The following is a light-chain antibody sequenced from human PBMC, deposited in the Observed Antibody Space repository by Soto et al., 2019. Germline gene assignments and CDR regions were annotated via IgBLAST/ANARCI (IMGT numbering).Light chain of an antibody. Sequence: DIVMTQSPLSLPVTPGEPASISCRSSQSLLHSNGYTNLDWYLQKPGQSPQLLIYLGSNRASGVPDRFSGSGSGTDFTLKISRVEAEDVGLYYSMQALQAPYTFGQGTKREIK. CDR1: QSLLHSNGYTN. CDR3: MQALQAPYT. J-gene: IGKJ2*01. V-gene: IGKV2-28*01. CDR2: LGS.